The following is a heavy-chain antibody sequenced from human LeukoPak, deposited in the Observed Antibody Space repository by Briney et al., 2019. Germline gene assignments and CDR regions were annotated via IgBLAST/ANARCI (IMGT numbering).Heavy chain of an antibody. CDR1: GGSISSYY. Sequence: PSETLSLTCTVSGGSISSYYWSWIRQPPGKGLEWIGYIYYSGSTNYNPSLKSRVTISVDTSKNQFSLKLSSVTAADTAVYYCARVGEDHYYYYMDVWGKGTTVTVSS. D-gene: IGHD1-26*01. J-gene: IGHJ6*03. CDR3: ARVGEDHYYYYMDV. V-gene: IGHV4-59*01. CDR2: IYYSGST.